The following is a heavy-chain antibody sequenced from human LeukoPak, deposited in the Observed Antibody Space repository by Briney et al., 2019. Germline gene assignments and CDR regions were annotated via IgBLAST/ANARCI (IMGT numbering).Heavy chain of an antibody. CDR1: GFTFSSYW. D-gene: IGHD6-13*01. J-gene: IGHJ4*02. CDR2: INSDGSST. CDR3: AREKQQLCFDY. V-gene: IGHV3-74*01. Sequence: PGGSLRLSCAASGFTFSSYWMHWVRQAPGKGLVWVSRINSDGSSTSYADSVKGRFTISRDNSKNTLYLQMNSLRAEDTAVYYCAREKQQLCFDYWGQGTLVTVSS.